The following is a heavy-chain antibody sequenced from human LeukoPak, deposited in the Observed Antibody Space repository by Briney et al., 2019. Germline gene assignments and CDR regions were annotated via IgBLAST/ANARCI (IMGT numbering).Heavy chain of an antibody. D-gene: IGHD3-22*01. J-gene: IGHJ4*02. Sequence: SVKVSCKASGGTFSSYAISWVRQAPGQGLEWMGGIIPIFGTANYAQKFQGRVTITADESTSTAYMELSSLRSEDTAVYYCASSGTYYYDSSGLNWGQGTLVTVSS. V-gene: IGHV1-69*13. CDR3: ASSGTYYYDSSGLN. CDR2: IIPIFGTA. CDR1: GGTFSSYA.